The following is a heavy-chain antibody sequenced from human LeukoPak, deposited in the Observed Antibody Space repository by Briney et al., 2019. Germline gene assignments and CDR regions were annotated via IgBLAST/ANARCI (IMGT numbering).Heavy chain of an antibody. V-gene: IGHV4-34*01. D-gene: IGHD2-15*01. CDR3: ARTARRRYCSGGSCPRRGYYYYGMDV. Sequence: PSETLSLTCAVYGGSFSGYYWSWIRQPPGKGLEWIGEINYSGGTNYNPSLKSRVTISVDTSKNQFSLKLSSVTAADTAVYYCARTARRRYCSGGSCPRRGYYYYGMDVWGQGTTVTVSS. J-gene: IGHJ6*02. CDR1: GGSFSGYY. CDR2: INYSGGT.